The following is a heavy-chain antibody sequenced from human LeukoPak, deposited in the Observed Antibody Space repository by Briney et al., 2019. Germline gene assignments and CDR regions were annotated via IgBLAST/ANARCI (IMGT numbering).Heavy chain of an antibody. CDR3: ASGYCSSTSCYGVNAFDI. D-gene: IGHD2-2*01. CDR1: GYTFTSYG. CDR2: ISAYNGNT. J-gene: IGHJ3*02. V-gene: IGHV1-18*01. Sequence: ASVKVSCKASGYTFTSYGISWVRQAPGQGLEWMGWISAYNGNTNYAQKLQGRVTMTTDTSTSTAYMELRSLRSDDTAVYYCASGYCSSTSCYGVNAFDIWGQGTMVTVSS.